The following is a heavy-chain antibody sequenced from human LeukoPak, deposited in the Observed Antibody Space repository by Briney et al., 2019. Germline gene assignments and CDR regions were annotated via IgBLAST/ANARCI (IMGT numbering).Heavy chain of an antibody. CDR3: AKSDCGHVDCRLIDY. D-gene: IGHD2-21*02. V-gene: IGHV3-53*01. CDR2: IYSGGTT. Sequence: GGSLRLSCAASGFTVSGNYMSWVRQAPGKGLEWVSVIYSGGTTYYADSVKGRFTISKDNSKNTLYLQMDSLRAEDTAVYYCAKSDCGHVDCRLIDYWGQGTLVTVSS. CDR1: GFTVSGNY. J-gene: IGHJ4*02.